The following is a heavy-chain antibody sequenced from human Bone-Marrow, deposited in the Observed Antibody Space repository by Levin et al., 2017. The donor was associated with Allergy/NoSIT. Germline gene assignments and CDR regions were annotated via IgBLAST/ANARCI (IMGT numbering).Heavy chain of an antibody. J-gene: IGHJ6*04. CDR2: IYYTGST. D-gene: IGHD3-10*01. Sequence: PSETLSLTCTVSGDSISNGGSYWTWIRQLPGKGLEWIGYIYYTGSTFYNPSLNSRLTISVDTSKNQFSLKLTSVTAADTALYYCARGGGSGTYYLSWGKGTTVTVSS. CDR1: GDSISNGGSY. V-gene: IGHV4-31*03. CDR3: ARGGGSGTYYLS.